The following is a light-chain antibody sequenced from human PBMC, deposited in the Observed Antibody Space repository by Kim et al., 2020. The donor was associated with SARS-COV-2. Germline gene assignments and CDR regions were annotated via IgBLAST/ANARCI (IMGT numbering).Light chain of an antibody. V-gene: IGLV3-1*01. CDR3: QAWVSSSYV. CDR2: QDN. J-gene: IGLJ1*01. Sequence: SYELTQPPSVSISPGQTASIACTGHKLGDKYVCWYQQKPGQSPVLVIYQDNRRPSGIPDRFSGSNSGDTATLTISGAQVMDEADYYCQAWVSSSYVFGTGTKVTVL. CDR1: KLGDKY.